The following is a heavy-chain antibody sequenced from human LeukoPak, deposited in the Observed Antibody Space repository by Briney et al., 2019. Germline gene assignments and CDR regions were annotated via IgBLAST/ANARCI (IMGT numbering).Heavy chain of an antibody. Sequence: GGSLRLSCVASGFSFSDYYMSWIRQAPETGLEWVSYISGSGSDMYYADSVKGRFTISRDNAKNSLSLQVNSLRAEDTAVYYCARYRSGTNKGFDYWGQGTPVTVSS. D-gene: IGHD6-19*01. V-gene: IGHV3-11*01. CDR3: ARYRSGTNKGFDY. J-gene: IGHJ4*02. CDR2: ISGSGSDM. CDR1: GFSFSDYY.